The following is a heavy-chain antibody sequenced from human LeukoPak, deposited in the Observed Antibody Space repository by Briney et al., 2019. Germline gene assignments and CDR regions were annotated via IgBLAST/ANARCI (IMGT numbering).Heavy chain of an antibody. CDR2: ISGSGGST. J-gene: IGHJ3*02. CDR3: AKDRESSSWYTGAFDI. CDR1: EFTFSSYA. Sequence: GGSLRLSCAASEFTFSSYAMSWVRQAPGKGLEWVSAISGSGGSTYYADSVKGRFTISRDNSKNTLYLQMNSLRAEDTAVYYCAKDRESSSWYTGAFDIWGQGTMVTVSS. V-gene: IGHV3-23*01. D-gene: IGHD6-13*01.